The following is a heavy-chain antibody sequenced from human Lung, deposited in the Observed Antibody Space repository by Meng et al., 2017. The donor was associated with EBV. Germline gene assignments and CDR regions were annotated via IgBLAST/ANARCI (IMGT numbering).Heavy chain of an antibody. CDR3: ARYVPNGSFWYFDF. CDR1: GYIFTNYD. V-gene: IGHV1-18*01. Sequence: QVQLVQSGADAKKPVASMNVSCKASGYIFTNYDISWVRQAPGQGLEWMGWISVKNGEAKYPQNFQGRVTMTTDTTTSTAYMELRSLTSDDTAVYYCARYVPNGSFWYFDFWGRGTLVTVFS. CDR2: ISVKNGEA. J-gene: IGHJ2*01. D-gene: IGHD6-13*01.